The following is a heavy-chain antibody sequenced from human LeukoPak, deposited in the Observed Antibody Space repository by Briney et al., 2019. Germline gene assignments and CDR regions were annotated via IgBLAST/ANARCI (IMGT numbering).Heavy chain of an antibody. CDR3: AREAYCGGDCYSGFDY. CDR2: IYYSGST. Sequence: PSETLSLTCTVSGGSISSYHWSWIRQPPGKGLEGIGYIYYSGSTNYNPSLTSRVTISVDTSKDQFSLKLSSVTAADTAVYYCAREAYCGGDCYSGFDYWGQGTLVTVSS. J-gene: IGHJ4*02. V-gene: IGHV4-59*01. CDR1: GGSISSYH. D-gene: IGHD2-21*02.